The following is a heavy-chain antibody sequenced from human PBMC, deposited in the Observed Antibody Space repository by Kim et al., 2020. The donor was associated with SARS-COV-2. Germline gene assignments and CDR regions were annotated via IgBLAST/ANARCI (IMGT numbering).Heavy chain of an antibody. D-gene: IGHD4-17*01. V-gene: IGHV1-3*01. J-gene: IGHJ4*02. Sequence: ASVKVSCKASGYNFITYAMHWVRQAPGQRFEWMGWITADTDETTYSQRLQGRIAITRDTSANTAYMELSGPTSEDTAVYYCARNPPYTVTLDSWGQGTLVTVSS. CDR2: ITADTDET. CDR3: ARNPPYTVTLDS. CDR1: GYNFITYA.